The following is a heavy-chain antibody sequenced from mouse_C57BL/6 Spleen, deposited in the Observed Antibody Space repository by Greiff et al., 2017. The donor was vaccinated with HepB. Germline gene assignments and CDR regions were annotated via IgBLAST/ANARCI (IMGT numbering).Heavy chain of an antibody. CDR1: GYAFSSSW. CDR2: IYPGDGDT. V-gene: IGHV1-82*01. J-gene: IGHJ4*01. Sequence: VKLMESGPELVKPGASVKISCKASGYAFSSSWMNWVKQRPGKGLEWIGRIYPGDGDTNYNGKFKGKATLTADKSYSTAYMQLSSLTSEDSAVYFCARSGYNAMDYWGQGTSVTVSS. D-gene: IGHD1-3*01. CDR3: ARSGYNAMDY.